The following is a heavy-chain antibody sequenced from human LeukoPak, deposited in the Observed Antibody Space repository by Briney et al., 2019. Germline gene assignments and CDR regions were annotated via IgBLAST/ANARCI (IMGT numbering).Heavy chain of an antibody. CDR3: ATSHDVKTAPYDL. CDR1: GGSISSYR. CDR2: IFTSGRT. J-gene: IGHJ5*02. Sequence: SETLSLTCTVSGGSISSYRWSWVRQSPGKGLEWIGYIFTSGRTDYNPSLKSRVTMSVDTSKNQLSMELRFLTAADTAVYYCATSHDVKTAPYDLWGQGTLVTVSS. D-gene: IGHD2-21*01. V-gene: IGHV4-4*09.